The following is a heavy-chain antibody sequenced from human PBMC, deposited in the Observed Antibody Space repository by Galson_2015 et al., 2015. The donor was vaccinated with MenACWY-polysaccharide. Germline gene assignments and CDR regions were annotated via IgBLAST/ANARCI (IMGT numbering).Heavy chain of an antibody. CDR1: GFTFSNFW. Sequence: SLRLSCAASGFTFSNFWMSWVRQAPGKELERVASIKQDGSEKYLVDSVKGRFTISRDNAENSLFLQMNSLRAEDTAVYYCARERWVRGVFFDQWGQGTLDTVSS. D-gene: IGHD3-10*01. V-gene: IGHV3-7*01. J-gene: IGHJ4*02. CDR2: IKQDGSEK. CDR3: ARERWVRGVFFDQ.